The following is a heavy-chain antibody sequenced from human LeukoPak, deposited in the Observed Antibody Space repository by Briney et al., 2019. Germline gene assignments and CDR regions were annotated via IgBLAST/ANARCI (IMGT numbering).Heavy chain of an antibody. CDR1: GFTFSSYA. Sequence: GGSLRLSRAASGFTFSSYAMHWVRQAPGKGLEWVAVISYDGSNKYYADSVKGRFTISRDNSKNTLYLQMNSLRAEDTAVYYCARDTGIVGAVLDYWGQGTLVTVSS. V-gene: IGHV3-30*04. D-gene: IGHD1-26*01. J-gene: IGHJ4*02. CDR2: ISYDGSNK. CDR3: ARDTGIVGAVLDY.